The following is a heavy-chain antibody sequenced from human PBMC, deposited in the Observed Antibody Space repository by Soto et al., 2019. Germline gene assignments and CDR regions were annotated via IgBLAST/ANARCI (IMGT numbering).Heavy chain of an antibody. CDR1: GDSISSGYY. Sequence: SETLSLTCAVSGDSISSGYYWAWIRQPPGKGLEWIGSIYHSGTTYYNPSLKSRVTISLDTSENQFSLRLTSVTAADTALYYCASYSYGYSYFLDYWGQGTLVTVSS. CDR2: IYHSGTT. D-gene: IGHD5-18*01. CDR3: ASYSYGYSYFLDY. V-gene: IGHV4-38-2*01. J-gene: IGHJ4*02.